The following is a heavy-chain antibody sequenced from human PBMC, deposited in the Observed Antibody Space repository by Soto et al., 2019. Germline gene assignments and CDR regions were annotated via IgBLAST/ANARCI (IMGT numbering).Heavy chain of an antibody. V-gene: IGHV1-8*01. CDR1: GYTFTSYD. CDR3: ARGYYDILTGYYVGYYFDY. CDR2: MNPNSGNT. Sequence: PSVKVSCKASGYTFTSYDINWVRQATGQGLEWMGWMNPNSGNTGYAQKFQGRVTMTRNTSISTAYMEPSSLRSEDTAVYYCARGYYDILTGYYVGYYFDYWGQGTLVTVSS. J-gene: IGHJ4*02. D-gene: IGHD3-9*01.